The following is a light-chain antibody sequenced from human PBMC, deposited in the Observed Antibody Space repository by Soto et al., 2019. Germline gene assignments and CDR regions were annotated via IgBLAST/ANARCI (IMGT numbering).Light chain of an antibody. V-gene: IGKV3-15*01. CDR2: GAS. CDR1: QSVGSS. CDR3: QQYYYWPLT. Sequence: EIVMTQSPATLSVSPGERATLSCRASQSVGSSLAWYQHKPGQAPRLVISGASTRATGTPARFSGSGSGTEFTLTISSLQSEDFAVYYCQQYYYWPLTFGGGTKVEIK. J-gene: IGKJ4*01.